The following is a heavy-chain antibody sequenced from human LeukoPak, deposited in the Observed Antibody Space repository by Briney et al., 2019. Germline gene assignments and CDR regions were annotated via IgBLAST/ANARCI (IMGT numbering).Heavy chain of an antibody. CDR3: V. CDR1: GGTFGYYS. V-gene: IGHV1-69*13. J-gene: IGHJ6*01. CDR2: VVPVSGTA. Sequence: ASVKVSCKASGGTFGYYSTSWVRQAPGQGLEGMGRVVPVSGTADYAQTFQGRVTITADESTHTAYTELSSLRYEPTAIYLHVWGKGTSVTV.